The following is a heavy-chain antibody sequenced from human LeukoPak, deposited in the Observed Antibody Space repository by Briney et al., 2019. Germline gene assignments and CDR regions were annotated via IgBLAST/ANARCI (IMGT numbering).Heavy chain of an antibody. Sequence: SETLSLTCAVYGGSFSGYYWSWIRQPPGKGLEWIGYIYYSGSTNYNPSLKSRVTISVDTSKNQFSLKLSSVTAADTAVYYCARGPTIQLWSLLYWYFDLWGRGTLVTVS. CDR2: IYYSGST. D-gene: IGHD5-18*01. CDR1: GGSFSGYY. J-gene: IGHJ2*01. CDR3: ARGPTIQLWSLLYWYFDL. V-gene: IGHV4-59*01.